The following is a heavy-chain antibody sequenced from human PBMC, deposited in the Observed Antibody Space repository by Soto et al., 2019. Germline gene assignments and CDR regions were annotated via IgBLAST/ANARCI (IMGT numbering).Heavy chain of an antibody. CDR2: ISAYNGNT. CDR3: ARLVVESQLAATGFWLDP. CDR1: GYTFTSYG. D-gene: IGHD2-15*01. Sequence: SVKVSCKATGYTFTSYGISWVRQAPVQGLEWMGWISAYNGNTNYAQKLQGRVTMTTDTSTSTAYMELRSLRSDDTAVYYCARLVVESQLAATGFWLDPWGQGTLVTVSS. J-gene: IGHJ5*02. V-gene: IGHV1-18*04.